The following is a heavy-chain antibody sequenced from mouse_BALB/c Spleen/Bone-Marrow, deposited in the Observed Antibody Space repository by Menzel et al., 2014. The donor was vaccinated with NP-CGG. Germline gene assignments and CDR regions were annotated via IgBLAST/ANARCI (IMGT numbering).Heavy chain of an antibody. CDR2: IYPGSGNT. J-gene: IGHJ2*01. CDR1: GYTFTDYY. V-gene: IGHV1-84*02. D-gene: IGHD4-1*01. CDR3: AREWDWGYYFDY. Sequence: VQLQQSGPELVKPEASVKISCKASGYTFTDYYIHWVKQKPGQGLEWIGWIYPGSGNTKYNEKFKGKATLTVDTSSSTAYMQLSSLASDDTAVYFCAREWDWGYYFDYWGQGTTLTVSS.